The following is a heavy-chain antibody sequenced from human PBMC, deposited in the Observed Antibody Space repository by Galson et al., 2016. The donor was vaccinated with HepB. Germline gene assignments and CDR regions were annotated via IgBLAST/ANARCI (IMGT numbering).Heavy chain of an antibody. V-gene: IGHV3-30*04. CDR3: ARSFRDFVFEGSLYGLDV. Sequence: SLRLSCAASGFSFSLNTVHWVRRLPGKGLEWVALISYTGSNEIYAESVKGRFQISRDNSKNTLYLQMNNLRGEDTAVYYCARSFRDFVFEGSLYGLDVWGQGTTVIVSS. D-gene: IGHD3-10*01. CDR1: GFSFSLNT. J-gene: IGHJ6*02. CDR2: ISYTGSNE.